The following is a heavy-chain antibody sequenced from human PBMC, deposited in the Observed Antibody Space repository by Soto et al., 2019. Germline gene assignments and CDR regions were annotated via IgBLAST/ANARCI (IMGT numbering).Heavy chain of an antibody. V-gene: IGHV1-58*01. CDR1: GFTFTSSA. D-gene: IGHD3-22*01. CDR2: IVVGSGNT. Sequence: ASVKVSCKASGFTFTSSAVQWVRQARGQRLEWIGWIVVGSGNTNYAQKFQERVTITRDMSTSTAYMELSSLRSEDTAVYYCAADRFYYYDSSGPHYYYYGMDVWGQGTTVTVSS. CDR3: AADRFYYYDSSGPHYYYYGMDV. J-gene: IGHJ6*02.